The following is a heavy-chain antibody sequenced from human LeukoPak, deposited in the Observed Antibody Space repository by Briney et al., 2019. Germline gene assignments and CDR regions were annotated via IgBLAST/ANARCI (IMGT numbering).Heavy chain of an antibody. V-gene: IGHV4-59*01. Sequence: PSETLSLTCTVSGGSISSYYWSWLRQPPGKGLEWLGYIYYSGSTNYNPSLESRVTISVDTSKNQFSLKLSSVTAADTAVYYCARVLRYTVASTLGAFDIWGQGTMVTVSS. CDR3: ARVLRYTVASTLGAFDI. CDR1: GGSISSYY. J-gene: IGHJ3*02. D-gene: IGHD6-19*01. CDR2: IYYSGST.